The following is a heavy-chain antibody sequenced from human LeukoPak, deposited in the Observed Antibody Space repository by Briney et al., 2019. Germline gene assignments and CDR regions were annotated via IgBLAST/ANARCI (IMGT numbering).Heavy chain of an antibody. J-gene: IGHJ4*02. V-gene: IGHV1-69*05. D-gene: IGHD3-22*01. CDR1: GGTFSSYA. Sequence: SVKVSCKASGGTFSSYAISWVRQAPGQGLEWTGGIIPIFGTANYAQKFQGRVTITTDESTSTAYMELSSLRSEDTAVYYCARLTYYYDSSGYYYFDYWGQGTLVTVSS. CDR3: ARLTYYYDSSGYYYFDY. CDR2: IIPIFGTA.